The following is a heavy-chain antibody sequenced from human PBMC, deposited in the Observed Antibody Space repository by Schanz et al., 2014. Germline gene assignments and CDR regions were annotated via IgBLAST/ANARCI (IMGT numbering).Heavy chain of an antibody. CDR2: IWSDGSTK. J-gene: IGHJ4*02. D-gene: IGHD4-17*01. CDR3: ARPRFDYGEVDY. CDR1: GFTFSKYW. Sequence: VQLVESGGGLVQPGGSLRLSCGGSGFTFSKYWMSWVRQAPGKGPEWVAVIWSDGSTKYYADSVRGRFTISRDRFQNTLYLRMSSLRAEDTAVYYCARPRFDYGEVDYWGQGTLVTVSS. V-gene: IGHV3-33*08.